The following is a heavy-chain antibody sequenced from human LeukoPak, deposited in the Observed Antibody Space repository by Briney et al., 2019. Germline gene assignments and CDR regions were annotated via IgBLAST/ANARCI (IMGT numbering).Heavy chain of an antibody. CDR1: GFTFTDYA. Sequence: GGSLRLSCAASGFTFTDYAMHWVRQAPDKGLEWVAVISYDGSNKYYADSVKGRFTIAGDNSKNILYLQMNSLRADDTAVYYCAKDMHYDSSGYYGLQFDSWGQGTLVTVSS. D-gene: IGHD3-22*01. J-gene: IGHJ4*02. CDR2: ISYDGSNK. CDR3: AKDMHYDSSGYYGLQFDS. V-gene: IGHV3-30*04.